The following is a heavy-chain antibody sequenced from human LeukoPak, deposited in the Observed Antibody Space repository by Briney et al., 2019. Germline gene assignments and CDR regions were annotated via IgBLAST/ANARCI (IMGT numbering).Heavy chain of an antibody. V-gene: IGHV3-21*01. Sequence: GGSLRLSCAASGFTFSSYSMNWVRQAPGKGLEWVSSISSSSSYIYYADSVKGRFTISRDNAKNSLYLQMNSLRAEDTAVYYCATTGTSDYYYYGMDVWGQGTTITVSS. J-gene: IGHJ6*02. CDR1: GFTFSSYS. CDR2: ISSSSSYI. CDR3: ATTGTSDYYYYGMDV. D-gene: IGHD1-7*01.